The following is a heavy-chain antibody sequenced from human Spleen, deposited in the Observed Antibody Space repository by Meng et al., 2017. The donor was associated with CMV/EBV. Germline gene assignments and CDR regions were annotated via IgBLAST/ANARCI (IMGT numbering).Heavy chain of an antibody. D-gene: IGHD3-3*01. CDR3: ARVNFWRGYYTGNTYYGMDV. CDR2: ISHRGST. CDR1: GESFSGYY. Sequence: SQTLSLTCAVSGESFSGYYWSWIRQPPGKGLEWIGEISHRGSTNYNPSLKIRVTISVDTSKNQFSLKLSSVTAADTAVFYCARVNFWRGYYTGNTYYGMDVWGQGTTVTVSS. V-gene: IGHV4-34*01. J-gene: IGHJ6*02.